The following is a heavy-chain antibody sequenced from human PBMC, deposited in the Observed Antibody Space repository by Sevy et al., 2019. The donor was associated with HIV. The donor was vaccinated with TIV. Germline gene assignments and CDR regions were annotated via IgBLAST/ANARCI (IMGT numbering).Heavy chain of an antibody. Sequence: GGSLRLSCAASGFTFSSYEMNWVRQAPGKGLEWVSYISNSGTAIYYSHSVKGRFTISRDNAKKSLFLQMKSLRAEDTAVYYCARDLPPAATTVAHFDCWGQGTLVTVSS. D-gene: IGHD4-17*01. CDR3: ARDLPPAATTVAHFDC. J-gene: IGHJ4*02. V-gene: IGHV3-48*03. CDR1: GFTFSSYE. CDR2: ISNSGTAI.